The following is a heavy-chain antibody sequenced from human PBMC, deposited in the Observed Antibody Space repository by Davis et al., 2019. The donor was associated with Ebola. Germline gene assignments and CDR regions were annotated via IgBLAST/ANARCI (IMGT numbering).Heavy chain of an antibody. CDR1: GYTFKNYA. D-gene: IGHD1-26*01. V-gene: IGHV1-18*01. Sequence: AASVKVSCKASGYTFKNYAISWVRQAPGQGLEWMGWISAYNGNTNYAQILQGRVTMTTDPSTGTAYMELRSLRSDDTAVYFCARTSIVGTTTTASDIWGQGTKVTVSS. J-gene: IGHJ3*02. CDR2: ISAYNGNT. CDR3: ARTSIVGTTTTASDI.